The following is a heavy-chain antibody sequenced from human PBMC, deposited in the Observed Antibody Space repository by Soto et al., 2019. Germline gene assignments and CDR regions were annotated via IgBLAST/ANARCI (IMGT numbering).Heavy chain of an antibody. J-gene: IGHJ6*03. Sequence: GGSLRLSCAASGFTFSSYWMSWVRQAPGKGLEWVANIKQDGSEKYYVDSVKGRFTISRDNAKNSLYLQMNSLRAEDTAVYYCARALYYDFWSGYLNYYYYYMDVWGKGTTVTVSS. CDR3: ARALYYDFWSGYLNYYYYYMDV. D-gene: IGHD3-3*01. V-gene: IGHV3-7*01. CDR1: GFTFSSYW. CDR2: IKQDGSEK.